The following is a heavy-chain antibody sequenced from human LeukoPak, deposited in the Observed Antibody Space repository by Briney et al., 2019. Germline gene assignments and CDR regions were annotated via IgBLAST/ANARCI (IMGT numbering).Heavy chain of an antibody. CDR1: GFTFSSYW. CDR3: ARDIVVVPAAENWFDP. D-gene: IGHD2-2*01. Sequence: PGGSLRLSCAASGFTFSSYWMSWVRQAPGKGLEWVANIKQDGSEKYYVDSVKGRFTISRDNAKNSLCLQMNSLRAEDTAVYYCARDIVVVPAAENWFDPWGQGTLVTVSS. J-gene: IGHJ5*02. CDR2: IKQDGSEK. V-gene: IGHV3-7*01.